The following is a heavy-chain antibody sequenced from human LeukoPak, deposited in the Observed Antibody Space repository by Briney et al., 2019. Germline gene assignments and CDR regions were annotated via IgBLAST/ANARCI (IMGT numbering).Heavy chain of an antibody. CDR2: INSDGSST. CDR1: GFTFSSYW. Sequence: PGGSLRLSCAASGFTFSSYWMHWVRQAPGKGLVWVSRINSDGSSTSYADSVKGRFTIFRDNAKNTLYLQMNSLRAEDTAVYYCAKDTSTISVSGTCFDYWGQGTLVTVSS. D-gene: IGHD6-19*01. J-gene: IGHJ4*02. V-gene: IGHV3-74*01. CDR3: AKDTSTISVSGTCFDY.